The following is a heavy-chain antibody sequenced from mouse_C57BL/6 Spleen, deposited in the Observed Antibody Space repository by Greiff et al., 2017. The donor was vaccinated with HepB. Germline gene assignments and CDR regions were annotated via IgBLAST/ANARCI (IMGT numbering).Heavy chain of an antibody. CDR1: GYTFTSYW. CDR3: ARYYYGSRGVSWFAY. Sequence: VQLQQPGAELVMPGASVKLSCKASGYTFTSYWMHWVKQRPGQGLEWIGEIDPSDSYTNYNQKFKGKSTLTVDKSSSTAYMQLSSLTSEDSAVYYCARYYYGSRGVSWFAYWGQGTLVTVSA. CDR2: IDPSDSYT. V-gene: IGHV1-69*01. J-gene: IGHJ3*01. D-gene: IGHD1-1*01.